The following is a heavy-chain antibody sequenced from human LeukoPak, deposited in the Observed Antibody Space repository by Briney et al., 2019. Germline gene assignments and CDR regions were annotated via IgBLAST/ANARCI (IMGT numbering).Heavy chain of an antibody. CDR2: MYYSGSS. V-gene: IGHV4-59*08. J-gene: IGHJ3*01. CDR3: ARHFTYYYDSSGYPRDALDV. Sequence: SETLSLTCSVSGGSISGYYWSWIRQSPGKGLVWIGYMYYSGSSNYNPSLKSRVTISIDMSTNQFSLKLSSVTAADTALYYCARHFTYYYDSSGYPRDALDVWGQGTMVTVSS. D-gene: IGHD3-22*01. CDR1: GGSISGYY.